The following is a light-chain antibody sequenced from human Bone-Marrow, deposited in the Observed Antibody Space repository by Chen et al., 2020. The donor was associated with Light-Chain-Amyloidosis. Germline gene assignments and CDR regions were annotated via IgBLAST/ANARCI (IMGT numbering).Light chain of an antibody. CDR3: HLYGRSPPCT. CDR1: QSVGSTY. J-gene: IGKJ2*02. CDR2: GAS. Sequence: EIVLTQSPGTLSLSPGERATLSCRASQSVGSTYLAWYQQKPGQGPRLLIYGASTRATGIPDRFSGSGSGTDFTLTISRLEPEDFAVYYCHLYGRSPPCTFGQGTKLEIK. V-gene: IGKV3-20*01.